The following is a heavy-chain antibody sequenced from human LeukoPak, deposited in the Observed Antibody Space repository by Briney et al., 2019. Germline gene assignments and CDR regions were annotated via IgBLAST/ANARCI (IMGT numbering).Heavy chain of an antibody. J-gene: IGHJ4*02. D-gene: IGHD3-3*01. CDR3: ARLDYDFWSGPQRGYLFDY. Sequence: SETLSLTCAVYGGSFSGYYWSWIRQPPGKGLEWIGYIYHSGDTNYNPSLKSRVTISVDRSKNQFSLMLSSVTAADTAVYYCARLDYDFWSGPQRGYLFDYWGQGTLVTASS. CDR1: GGSFSGYY. V-gene: IGHV4-59*08. CDR2: IYHSGDT.